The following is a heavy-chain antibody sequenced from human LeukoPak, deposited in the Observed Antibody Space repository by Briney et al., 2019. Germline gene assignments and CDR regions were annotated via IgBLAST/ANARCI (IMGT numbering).Heavy chain of an antibody. Sequence: PSETLSLTCTGSGGSISSSGYYWGWVRRPPGKGLEWIGSIYYSGTTYYNPSLKSRVTISVDTSKNQFSLKLSSVIAADTSVYYCARANIAAAFIDYWGQGTLVTVSS. CDR1: GGSISSSGYY. CDR2: IYYSGTT. CDR3: ARANIAAAFIDY. D-gene: IGHD6-13*01. V-gene: IGHV4-39*07. J-gene: IGHJ4*02.